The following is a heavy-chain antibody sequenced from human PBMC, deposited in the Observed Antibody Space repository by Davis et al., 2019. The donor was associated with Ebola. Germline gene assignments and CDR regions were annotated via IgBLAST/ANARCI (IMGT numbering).Heavy chain of an antibody. CDR2: INPNSGDT. CDR3: ARGGGVTGTTLVVDY. V-gene: IGHV1-2*06. CDR1: GYTFTGYY. D-gene: IGHD1-7*01. J-gene: IGHJ4*02. Sequence: AASVKVSCKASGYTFTGYYMHWVRQAPGQGLEWMGRINPNSGDTSHAQNFQGRVTMTRDTSISTAYMELSRLRYDDTAIYYCARGGGVTGTTLVVDYWGQGTLVTVSS.